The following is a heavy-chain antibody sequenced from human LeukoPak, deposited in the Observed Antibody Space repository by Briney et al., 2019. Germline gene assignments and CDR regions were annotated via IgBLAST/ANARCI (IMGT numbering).Heavy chain of an antibody. J-gene: IGHJ5*02. V-gene: IGHV3-33*08. D-gene: IGHD1-26*01. CDR1: GFTFSSYS. CDR3: ARNVLGGALNWFDP. Sequence: GGSLRLSCAASGFTFSSYSMNWVRQAPGKGLEWVAVIWYDGSNKYYADSVKGRFTISRDNSKNTLYLQMNSLRAEDTAVYYCARNVLGGALNWFDPWGQGTLVTVSS. CDR2: IWYDGSNK.